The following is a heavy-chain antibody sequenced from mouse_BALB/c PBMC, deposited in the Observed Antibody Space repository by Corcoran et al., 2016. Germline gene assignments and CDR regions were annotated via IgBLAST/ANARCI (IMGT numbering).Heavy chain of an antibody. Sequence: QVTLKESGPGILQPSQTLSLTCSFSGFSLSTSGMGVGWIHQPSGKGLEWLAHIWWDDDKRYNPALKSRLTISKDTSSNQVFLKIASVDTADTATYYCARIYYGNYYAMDYWGQGTSVTVSS. D-gene: IGHD2-1*01. CDR1: GFSLSTSGMG. J-gene: IGHJ4*01. CDR3: ARIYYGNYYAMDY. V-gene: IGHV8-8*01. CDR2: IWWDDDK.